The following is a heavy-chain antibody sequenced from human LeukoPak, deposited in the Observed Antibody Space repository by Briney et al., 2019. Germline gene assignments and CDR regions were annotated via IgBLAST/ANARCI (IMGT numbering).Heavy chain of an antibody. Sequence: ASVKVSCKASGYTFTSYYFHWVRQAPGQGLEWMGIINAHGGGTTYAQKFQGRVTMTRDTSTSAVYMELSSLRSEDTAVYYCARDGNCGGDCYYFGYWGQGTLVTVSS. CDR2: INAHGGGT. D-gene: IGHD2-21*02. V-gene: IGHV1-46*01. J-gene: IGHJ4*02. CDR3: ARDGNCGGDCYYFGY. CDR1: GYTFTSYY.